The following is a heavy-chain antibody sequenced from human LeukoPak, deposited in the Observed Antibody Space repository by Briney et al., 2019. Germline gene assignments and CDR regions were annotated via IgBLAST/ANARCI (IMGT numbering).Heavy chain of an antibody. CDR1: GFTVSSNY. J-gene: IGHJ3*02. D-gene: IGHD3-3*02. Sequence: GGSLRLSCAASGFTVSSNYMSWVRQAPGKGLEWVSVIYSGGSTYYADSVKGRFTISRDNSKNTLYLQMNSLRAEDTAVYYCARDLLGTHFDAFDIWGQGTMVTVSS. V-gene: IGHV3-53*01. CDR3: ARDLLGTHFDAFDI. CDR2: IYSGGST.